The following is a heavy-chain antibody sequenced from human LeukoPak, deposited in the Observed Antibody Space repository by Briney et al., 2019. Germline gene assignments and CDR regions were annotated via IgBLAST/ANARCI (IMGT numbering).Heavy chain of an antibody. J-gene: IGHJ4*02. CDR1: GFTFDDYA. D-gene: IGHD3-22*01. CDR2: ISWNSGSI. Sequence: GGSLRLSCAASGFTFDDYAMPWVRQAPGKGLEWVSGISWNSGSIGYADSVKGRFTISRDNAKNSLYLQMNSLRAEDTALYYCAKASSSGYYSPTDYFDYCGQGTLVTVSS. V-gene: IGHV3-9*01. CDR3: AKASSSGYYSPTDYFDY.